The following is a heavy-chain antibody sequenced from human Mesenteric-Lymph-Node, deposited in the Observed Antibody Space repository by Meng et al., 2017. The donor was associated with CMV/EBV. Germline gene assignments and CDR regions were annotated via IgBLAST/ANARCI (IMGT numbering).Heavy chain of an antibody. D-gene: IGHD2-15*01. J-gene: IGHJ5*02. CDR1: GFTFSLYS. Sequence: GGSLRLSCAGSGFTFSLYSMHWVRLAPGRGLEWVALTSFDGTNTYYAESVKGRFTISKDNANNTLFLQMNALKPEDTGLYYCARDALRHCSGVGCYSHNWFDPWGQGTLVTVSS. V-gene: IGHV3-30*04. CDR2: TSFDGTNT. CDR3: ARDALRHCSGVGCYSHNWFDP.